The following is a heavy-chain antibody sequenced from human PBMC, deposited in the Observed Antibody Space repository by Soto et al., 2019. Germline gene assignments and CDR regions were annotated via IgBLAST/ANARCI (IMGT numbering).Heavy chain of an antibody. Sequence: QLQLVQSGTEVKEPGSSVKVSCKASGGTFSTSSFVWVRKGPGQGLEWMGGIIPIFTRTNFAQKFQGRVTFSADESTRTTYMELRSLTSEDPAIYYCARDVVRSTAGDSWGQGTVVTLSS. CDR2: IIPIFTRT. V-gene: IGHV1-69*01. D-gene: IGHD2-15*01. CDR1: GGTFSTSS. CDR3: ARDVVRSTAGDS. J-gene: IGHJ4*02.